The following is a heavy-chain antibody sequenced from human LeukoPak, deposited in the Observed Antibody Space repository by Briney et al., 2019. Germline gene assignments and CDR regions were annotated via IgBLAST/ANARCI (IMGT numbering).Heavy chain of an antibody. D-gene: IGHD2-2*01. J-gene: IGHJ4*02. CDR2: IGGSAASSK. CDR1: GFTFSSYA. CDR3: ARERYCSSTSCYSDY. Sequence: GGSLRLSCTASGFTFSSYAMTWVRQAPGKGLEWVSGIGGSAASSKHYAESVMGRFTISRDNSKNTVYLQMNSLRADDTAVYFCARERYCSSTSCYSDYWGQGTLVTVSS. V-gene: IGHV3-23*01.